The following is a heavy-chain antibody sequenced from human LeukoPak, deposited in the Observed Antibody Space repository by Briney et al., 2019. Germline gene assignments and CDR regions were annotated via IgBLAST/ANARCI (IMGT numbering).Heavy chain of an antibody. Sequence: GGSLRLSCAASGFTFSSYGMHWVRQAPGKGLEWVAVIWYDGSNKYYADSVKGRFTISRDNSKNTLYLQMNSLRAEDTAVYYCGRGEFRRELRGFFDYWGQGTLVTVSS. CDR2: IWYDGSNK. CDR1: GFTFSSYG. D-gene: IGHD1-26*01. CDR3: GRGEFRRELRGFFDY. J-gene: IGHJ4*02. V-gene: IGHV3-33*01.